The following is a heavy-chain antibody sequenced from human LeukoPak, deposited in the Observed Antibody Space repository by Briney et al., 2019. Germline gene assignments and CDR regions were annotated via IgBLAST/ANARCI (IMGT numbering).Heavy chain of an antibody. CDR1: GGSISSYY. Sequence: SETLSLTCTVSGGSISSYYWSWIRQPAGKGLEWIGRIYTSGSTNYNPSLKMRVTMSVDTSKNQFSLKLSSVTEADTAVYYCERGGEWEPFDYWGQGTLVTVSS. CDR2: IYTSGST. V-gene: IGHV4-4*07. CDR3: ERGGEWEPFDY. D-gene: IGHD1-26*01. J-gene: IGHJ4*02.